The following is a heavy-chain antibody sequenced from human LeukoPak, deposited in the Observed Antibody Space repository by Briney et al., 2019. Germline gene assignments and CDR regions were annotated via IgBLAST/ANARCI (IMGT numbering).Heavy chain of an antibody. Sequence: PGGSLRLSCAASGFTFSDYYMSWIRQAPGKGLEGVSFISSGGSIIYYADSVKGRFTISRDNAKNSLYLQMNSLRAEDTAVYYCARDVSGSRLLDYWGQGTLVTVSS. D-gene: IGHD1-26*01. CDR1: GFTFSDYY. V-gene: IGHV3-11*01. CDR2: ISSGGSII. CDR3: ARDVSGSRLLDY. J-gene: IGHJ4*02.